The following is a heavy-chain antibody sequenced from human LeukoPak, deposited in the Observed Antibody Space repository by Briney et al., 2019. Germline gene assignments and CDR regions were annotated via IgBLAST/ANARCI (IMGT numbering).Heavy chain of an antibody. CDR1: EFTFSSYW. Sequence: GGSLRLSCAASEFTFSSYWMHWVRQAPGKGLMWVSRINPDGTSTNYADSVKGRFTISRDNSKNTLYLQMNSLRAEDTAVYYCASAQDGFDPWGQGTLVTVSS. J-gene: IGHJ5*02. CDR3: ASAQDGFDP. CDR2: INPDGTST. V-gene: IGHV3-74*01.